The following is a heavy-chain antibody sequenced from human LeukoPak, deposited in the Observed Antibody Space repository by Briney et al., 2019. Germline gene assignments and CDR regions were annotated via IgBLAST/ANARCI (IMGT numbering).Heavy chain of an antibody. J-gene: IGHJ4*02. CDR3: ARDGGLLPDN. CDR1: GFPFSTYA. CDR2: ISPDGNSR. Sequence: GGSLRLSRAASGFPFSTYAMHWVRQPPGKGLVWISRISPDGNSRGYADSVKGRFIISRDSATNTLSLQMNSLTADDTAVYYCARDGGLLPDNWGKGTLVTVSS. V-gene: IGHV3-74*01. D-gene: IGHD2-21*02.